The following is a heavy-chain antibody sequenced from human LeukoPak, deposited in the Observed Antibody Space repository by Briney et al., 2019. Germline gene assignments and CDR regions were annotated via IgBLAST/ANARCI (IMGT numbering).Heavy chain of an antibody. CDR3: ARARGGYCSSTSCYTGRYYFDY. CDR2: INHSGST. Sequence: SETLSLTCAVYGGSFSGYHWSWIRQPPGKGLEWIGEINHSGSTNYNPSLKSRVTISVDTSKNQFSLKLSSVTAADTAVYYCARARGGYCSSTSCYTGRYYFDYWGQGTLVTVSS. D-gene: IGHD2-2*02. CDR1: GGSFSGYH. J-gene: IGHJ4*02. V-gene: IGHV4-34*01.